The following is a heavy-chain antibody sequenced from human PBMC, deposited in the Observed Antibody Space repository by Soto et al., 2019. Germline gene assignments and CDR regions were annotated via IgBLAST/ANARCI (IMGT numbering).Heavy chain of an antibody. CDR1: GFSFNSYA. CDR3: ARELPPKAIRGLMYS. V-gene: IGHV3-30-3*01. CDR2: ISYDEYDQ. Sequence: QVQLVESGGGVGQPGRSLRLSCAASGFSFNSYAMNWVRQAPGKGLEWLAIISYDEYDQDYADSVKGRFTISRDNSKNMLYLQMNSLSAADTAVYYCARELPPKAIRGLMYSWGQGTLVTVSS. J-gene: IGHJ4*02. D-gene: IGHD3-10*01.